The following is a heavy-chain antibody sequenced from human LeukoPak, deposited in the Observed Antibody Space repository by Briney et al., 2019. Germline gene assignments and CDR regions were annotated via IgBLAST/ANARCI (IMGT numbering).Heavy chain of an antibody. V-gene: IGHV1-18*01. CDR1: GYTFTSYG. J-gene: IGHJ4*02. CDR3: ARVPVIYSSSAYPDY. Sequence: ASVKVSCKASGYTFTSYGISWVRQAPGQGLEWMGWISAYNGNTNYAQKLQGRVTMTTDTSTSTAYMELRSLRSDDTAVYYCARVPVIYSSSAYPDYWGQGTLVTVSS. D-gene: IGHD6-6*01. CDR2: ISAYNGNT.